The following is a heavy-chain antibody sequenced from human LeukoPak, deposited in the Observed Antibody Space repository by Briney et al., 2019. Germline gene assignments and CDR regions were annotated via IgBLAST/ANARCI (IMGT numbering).Heavy chain of an antibody. D-gene: IGHD2-21*01. CDR2: ISYDGSNK. J-gene: IGHJ4*02. V-gene: IGHV3-30*04. CDR3: ARGSGGIFFDY. CDR1: GFSFSSYA. Sequence: GGSLRLSCVASGFSFSSYAMSWVRQAPGKGLEWVAVISYDGSNKYYADSVKGRFTISRDNSKNTLYLQMNSLRAEDTAVYYCARGSGGIFFDYWGQGTLVTVSS.